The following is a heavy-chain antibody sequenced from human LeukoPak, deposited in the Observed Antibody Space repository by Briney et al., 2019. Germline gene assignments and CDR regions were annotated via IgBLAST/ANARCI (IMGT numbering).Heavy chain of an antibody. Sequence: KPSETLSLTCTVSGGSISSYYWSWIRQPPGKGLEWIGCIYYSGSTNYNPSLKSRVTISVDTSKNQFSLKLSSVTAADTAVYYCARQRIHWFDPWGQGTLVTVSS. CDR1: GGSISSYY. J-gene: IGHJ5*02. CDR3: ARQRIHWFDP. V-gene: IGHV4-59*08. CDR2: IYYSGST.